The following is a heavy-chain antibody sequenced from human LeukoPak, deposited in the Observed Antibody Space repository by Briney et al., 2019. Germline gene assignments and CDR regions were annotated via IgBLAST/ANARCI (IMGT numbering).Heavy chain of an antibody. CDR1: GFTFDDYA. CDR2: ISWNSGSI. J-gene: IGHJ4*02. CDR3: AKDYDFWSGSYYFDY. D-gene: IGHD3-3*01. V-gene: IGHV3-9*01. Sequence: GGSLRLSCAASGFTFDDYAMHWVRQAPGKGLEWVSGISWNSGSIGYADSVKGRFTISRDNAKNSLYLQMNSLRAEDTALYYCAKDYDFWSGSYYFDYWGQGTLVTVSS.